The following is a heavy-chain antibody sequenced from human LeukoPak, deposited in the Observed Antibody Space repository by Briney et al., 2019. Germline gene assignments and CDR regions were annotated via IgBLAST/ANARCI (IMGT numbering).Heavy chain of an antibody. CDR3: ARDTEEMATITRFDP. Sequence: SETLSLTCTVSGGSISSYYWSWIRQPAGKGLEWIGRIYTSGSTNYNPSLKSRVTMSVDTSKNQFSLKLRSVTAADTAVYYCARDTEEMATITRFDPWGQGTLVTVSS. CDR2: IYTSGST. D-gene: IGHD5-24*01. CDR1: GGSISSYY. J-gene: IGHJ5*02. V-gene: IGHV4-4*07.